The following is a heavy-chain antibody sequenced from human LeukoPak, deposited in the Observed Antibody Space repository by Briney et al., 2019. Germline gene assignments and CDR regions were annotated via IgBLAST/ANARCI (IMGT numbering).Heavy chain of an antibody. D-gene: IGHD6-25*01. CDR1: GFTFSSYA. CDR2: ISYDGSNK. Sequence: GRSLRLSCAASGFTFSSYAMHWVRQAPGKGLEWVAVISYDGSNKYYADSVKGRFTISRDNSKNTLYLQMNSLRAEDTAVYYCAKDRRLAAFDYGGQGTLVTVSS. V-gene: IGHV3-30*04. J-gene: IGHJ4*02. CDR3: AKDRRLAAFDY.